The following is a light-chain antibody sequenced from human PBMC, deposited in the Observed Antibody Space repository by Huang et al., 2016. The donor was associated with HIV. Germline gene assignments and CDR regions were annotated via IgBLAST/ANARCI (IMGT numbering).Light chain of an antibody. CDR2: DAC. CDR1: QDITNY. J-gene: IGKJ5*01. Sequence: DIQMPQSPSSLSASVGDRVTITCQASQDITNYVNWYQQKPGKAPKLRIYDACNLERGGPSRCSGSGSGIDFTFTINNLQSEDVATYYCQQYDNLPITFGQGTRLEIK. CDR3: QQYDNLPIT. V-gene: IGKV1-33*01.